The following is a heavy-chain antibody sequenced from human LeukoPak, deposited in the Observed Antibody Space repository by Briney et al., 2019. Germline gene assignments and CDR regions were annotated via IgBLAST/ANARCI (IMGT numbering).Heavy chain of an antibody. V-gene: IGHV4-59*01. J-gene: IGHJ4*02. CDR3: VMTTVVTNDPYFDY. CDR2: IYYSGIT. D-gene: IGHD4-23*01. Sequence: SETLSLTCTVSGGSISSYYWSWIRQPPGKGLEWIAYIYYSGITNYNPSLKSRVTMSVDTSKNQFSLKLSSATAADTAVYFCVMTTVVTNDPYFDYWGRGTLVTVAS. CDR1: GGSISSYY.